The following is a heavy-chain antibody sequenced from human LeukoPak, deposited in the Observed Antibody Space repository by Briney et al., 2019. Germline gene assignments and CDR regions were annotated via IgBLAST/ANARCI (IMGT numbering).Heavy chain of an antibody. D-gene: IGHD6-13*01. J-gene: IGHJ4*02. CDR2: ISYDGSNK. CDR3: ARDTKGTIAAAGIDY. CDR1: GFTFSSYA. V-gene: IGHV3-30-3*01. Sequence: GGSLRLSCAASGFTFSSYAMHWVRQAPGKGLEWVAVISYDGSNKYYADSVKGRFTISRDNSKNTLYLQMNSLRAEDTAVYYCARDTKGTIAAAGIDYWGQGTLVTVSS.